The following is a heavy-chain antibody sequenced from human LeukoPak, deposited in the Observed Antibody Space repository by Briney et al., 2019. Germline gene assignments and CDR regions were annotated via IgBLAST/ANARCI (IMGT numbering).Heavy chain of an antibody. CDR1: GYILKELF. J-gene: IGHJ4*02. Sequence: EASVKVSCKVSGYILKELFIHWVRQAPGKGLEWMGGFDVAETDTIYAQKFQGRVTMTEDTSTDTAYMELNSLSSEDTAVYYCSSSGVEEWQGLHFWGQGTLVTVSS. CDR3: SSSGVEEWQGLHF. D-gene: IGHD3-3*01. CDR2: FDVAETDT. V-gene: IGHV1-24*01.